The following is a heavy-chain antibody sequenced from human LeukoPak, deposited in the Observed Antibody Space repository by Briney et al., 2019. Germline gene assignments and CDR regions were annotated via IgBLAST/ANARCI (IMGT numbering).Heavy chain of an antibody. V-gene: IGHV3-48*04. CDR3: AKDLTYYDILTGYDY. CDR2: ISSSGSTI. CDR1: GFTFSSYG. J-gene: IGHJ4*02. D-gene: IGHD3-9*01. Sequence: GGSLRLSCAASGFTFSSYGMHWVRQAPGKGLEWVSYISSSGSTIYYADSVKGRFTISRDNAKNSLYLQMNSLRAEDTAVYYCAKDLTYYDILTGYDYWGQGTLVTVSS.